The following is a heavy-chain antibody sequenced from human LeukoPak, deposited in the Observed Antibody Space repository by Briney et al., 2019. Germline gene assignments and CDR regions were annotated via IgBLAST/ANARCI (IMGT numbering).Heavy chain of an antibody. V-gene: IGHV3-11*06. CDR1: GFTFSDYY. Sequence: GGSLRLSCAASGFTFSDYYMSWIRQAPGKGLEWVSYISSSSTYTDYADSVKGRFTISRDNAKNSLYLQMNSLRAEDTAVYYCARVPGDCSSTSCFDMYFDYWDQGTLVTVPS. J-gene: IGHJ4*02. CDR2: ISSSSTYT. D-gene: IGHD2-2*01. CDR3: ARVPGDCSSTSCFDMYFDY.